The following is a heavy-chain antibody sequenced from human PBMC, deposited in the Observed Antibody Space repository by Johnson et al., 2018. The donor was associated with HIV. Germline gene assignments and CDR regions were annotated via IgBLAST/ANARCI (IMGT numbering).Heavy chain of an antibody. CDR1: GFTFSSYA. D-gene: IGHD6-19*01. J-gene: IGHJ3*02. V-gene: IGHV3-23*04. CDR3: ARGDSSGWDAFDM. Sequence: EVQLVESGGGLVQPGGSLRLSCAASGFTFSSYAMSWVRQAPGKGLEWVSAISGSGGSTYYADSVKGRFTISRDNSKNTRYLQRNRLRAEDTAVYYCARGDSSGWDAFDMWGQGTMVTVSS. CDR2: ISGSGGST.